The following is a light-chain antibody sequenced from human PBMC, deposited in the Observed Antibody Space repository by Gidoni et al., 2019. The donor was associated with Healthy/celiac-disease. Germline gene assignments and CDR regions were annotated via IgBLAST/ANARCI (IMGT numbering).Light chain of an antibody. Sequence: DIQMTQSPSSLSASVGDRVTITCRASQSISSYLNWYQQKPGKAPKLLIYAASSLQSGVPSRFSGRGSWTDFTLTISSLQPEDFATYYCQQSYSMYTFGQGTKLEIK. CDR2: AAS. J-gene: IGKJ2*01. CDR1: QSISSY. V-gene: IGKV1-39*01. CDR3: QQSYSMYT.